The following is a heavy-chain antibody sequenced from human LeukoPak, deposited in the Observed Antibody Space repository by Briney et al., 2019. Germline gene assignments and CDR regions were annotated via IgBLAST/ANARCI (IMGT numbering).Heavy chain of an antibody. D-gene: IGHD3-22*01. Sequence: SETLSLTCTVSGGSISSGGYYWSWIRQPPGKGLEWIGEINHSGSTNYNPSLKSRVTISVDTSKNQFSLKLSSVTAADTAVYYCARLLAKGVVFDYWGQGTLVTVSS. CDR1: GGSISSGGYY. J-gene: IGHJ4*02. CDR3: ARLLAKGVVFDY. CDR2: INHSGST. V-gene: IGHV4-39*07.